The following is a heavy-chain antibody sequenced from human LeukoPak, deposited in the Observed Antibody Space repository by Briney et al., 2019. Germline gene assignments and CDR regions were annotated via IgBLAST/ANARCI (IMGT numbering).Heavy chain of an antibody. CDR3: TTTRTRYCGGGSCYIFDY. J-gene: IGHJ4*02. CDR2: IKSKTDGGTT. D-gene: IGHD2-15*01. CDR1: GFTFSNAW. Sequence: GGSLRLSCAASGFTFSNAWMSWVRQAPGKGLEWVGRIKSKTDGGTTDYAAPVKGRFTISRDDSKNTLYLQMNSLKTEDTAVYYCTTTRTRYCGGGSCYIFDYWGQGTLVTVSS. V-gene: IGHV3-15*01.